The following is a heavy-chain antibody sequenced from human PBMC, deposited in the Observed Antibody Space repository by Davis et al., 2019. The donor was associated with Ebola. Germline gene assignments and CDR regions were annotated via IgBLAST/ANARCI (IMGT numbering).Heavy chain of an antibody. J-gene: IGHJ6*02. D-gene: IGHD6-13*01. CDR3: AKGIGAAYFYGMDV. Sequence: GGSLSLSCAASGFTSINHALTWVRQAPGKGLEWVSSITGGGGSTHHADSVKGRFTISRDNAKNSLYLQMNSLRAEDTAVYYCAKGIGAAYFYGMDVWGQGTTVTVSS. CDR2: ITGGGGST. CDR1: GFTSINHA. V-gene: IGHV3-23*01.